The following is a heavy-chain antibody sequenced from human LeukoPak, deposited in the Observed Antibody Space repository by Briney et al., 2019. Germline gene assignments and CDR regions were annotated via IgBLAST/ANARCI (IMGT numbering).Heavy chain of an antibody. V-gene: IGHV3-30*18. CDR2: TSFDGTNK. D-gene: IGHD3-16*01. Sequence: GGSLRLSCAASGFTFSSYGMHWVRQAPGKGLEWVALTSFDGTNKYYPDTVKGRFTISRDNFKNTLYLEMNVLRVEDTATYYCAKDWASYSAFDFWGHGTMVIVS. J-gene: IGHJ3*01. CDR1: GFTFSSYG. CDR3: AKDWASYSAFDF.